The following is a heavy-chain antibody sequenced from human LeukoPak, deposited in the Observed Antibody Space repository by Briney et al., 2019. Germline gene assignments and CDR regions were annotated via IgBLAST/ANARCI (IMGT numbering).Heavy chain of an antibody. CDR1: GFTFSSYG. Sequence: GGSLRLSCAASGFTFSSYGMHWVRQAPGKGLEWVAVIWYDGSNKYYADSVKGRFTISRDNSKNTLYLQMNSLRAEDTAVYYCARGSITMVRGVSYYFDYWGQGTLVTVSS. V-gene: IGHV3-33*08. J-gene: IGHJ4*02. D-gene: IGHD3-10*01. CDR3: ARGSITMVRGVSYYFDY. CDR2: IWYDGSNK.